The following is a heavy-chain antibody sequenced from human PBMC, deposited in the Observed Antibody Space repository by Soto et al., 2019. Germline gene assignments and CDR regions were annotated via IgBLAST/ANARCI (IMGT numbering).Heavy chain of an antibody. J-gene: IGHJ4*02. CDR1: GFTFSRVS. CDR2: ISSASSET. Sequence: PGGSLRLSCEASGFTFSRVSMNWVRQVPGKGLEWVASISSASSETWYADSVKGRLIISRDNAQNSMFLKMNTLRPEDSAIYYCARVAXWGPGTQVTVSX. CDR3: ARVAX. V-gene: IGHV3-21*01.